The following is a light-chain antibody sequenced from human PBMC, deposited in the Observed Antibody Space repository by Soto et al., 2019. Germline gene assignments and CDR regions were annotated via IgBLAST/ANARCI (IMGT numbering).Light chain of an antibody. CDR3: QQSYTTPRT. CDR2: TAS. CDR1: QSISNY. Sequence: MTQSPSSLSASVGDRVTITCRASQSISNYLNWYQQKPGKAPNLLIYTASSLESGVPSRFSGSGSGTDFTLTISSLQPEDFATYYCQQSYTTPRTFGQGTEVEIK. J-gene: IGKJ1*01. V-gene: IGKV1-39*01.